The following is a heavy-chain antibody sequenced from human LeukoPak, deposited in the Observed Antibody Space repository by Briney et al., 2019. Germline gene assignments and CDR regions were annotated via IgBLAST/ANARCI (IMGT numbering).Heavy chain of an antibody. V-gene: IGHV3-23*01. D-gene: IGHD3-22*01. Sequence: PGGSLRLSCAASGFTFSSYAMSWVRQAPGKGLEWVSAISGSGGSTHYADSVKGRFTISRDNSKNTLYLQMNSLRAEDTAVYYCAKVGYDSSGYPTGYDAFDIWGQGTMVTVSS. CDR2: ISGSGGST. CDR1: GFTFSSYA. J-gene: IGHJ3*02. CDR3: AKVGYDSSGYPTGYDAFDI.